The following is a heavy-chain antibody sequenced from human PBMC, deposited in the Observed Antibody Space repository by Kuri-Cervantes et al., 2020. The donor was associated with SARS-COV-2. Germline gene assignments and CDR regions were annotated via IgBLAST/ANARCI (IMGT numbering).Heavy chain of an antibody. D-gene: IGHD2-2*02. V-gene: IGHV5-51*01. Sequence: GGSLRLSCKGSGYNFTNSWIGWVRQKPGKGLEWMGIIYPDDSDTRYSPSFQGQVTISADKSITTAYLQWGSLKASDTAIYYCARGLEYCSSTNCYRGRDYYYYGMDVWGQGTTVTVSS. CDR3: ARGLEYCSSTNCYRGRDYYYYGMDV. J-gene: IGHJ6*02. CDR2: IYPDDSDT. CDR1: GYNFTNSW.